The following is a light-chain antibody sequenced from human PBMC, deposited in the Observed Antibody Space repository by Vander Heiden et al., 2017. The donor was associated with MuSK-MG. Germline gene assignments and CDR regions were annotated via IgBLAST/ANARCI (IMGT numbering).Light chain of an antibody. CDR3: HDWDPSSGVV. J-gene: IGLJ2*01. CDR1: NIQSKS. CDR2: YDS. V-gene: IGLV3-21*04. Sequence: SYVVTQPPAVSVAPGMTARITCGAHNIQSKSVHWYQQRPGQAPVAVLFYDSDRPSGIPERFSGSNSGDMATLTISRVEAGDEADYYCHDWDPSSGVVFGGGTKLTVL.